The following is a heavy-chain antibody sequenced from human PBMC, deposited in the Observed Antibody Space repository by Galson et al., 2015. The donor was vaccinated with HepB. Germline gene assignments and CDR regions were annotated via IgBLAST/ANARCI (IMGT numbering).Heavy chain of an antibody. CDR1: GSSFTSYW. Sequence: QSGAEVKKPGESLRISCKGSGSSFTSYWISWVRQMPGKGLEWMGRIDPSDSYTNYSPSFQGHVTISADKSISTAYLQWSSLKASDTAMYYCARARIAAAPLYYYYYYMDVWGKGNPGHRLL. CDR2: IDPSDSYT. D-gene: IGHD6-13*01. J-gene: IGHJ6*03. V-gene: IGHV5-10-1*01. CDR3: ARARIAAAPLYYYYYYMDV.